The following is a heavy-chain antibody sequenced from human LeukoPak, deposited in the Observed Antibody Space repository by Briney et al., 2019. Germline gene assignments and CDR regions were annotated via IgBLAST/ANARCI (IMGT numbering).Heavy chain of an antibody. CDR1: GGSISSYY. CDR2: IYYSGST. V-gene: IGHV4-59*01. CDR3: AAYEIAAAGFDY. Sequence: PSETLSLTCTDSGGSISSYYWSWIRQPPGKGLEWIGYIYYSGSTNYNPSLKNRVTISVDTSKTQFSLKLSSVTAADSSVKHKAAYEIAAAGFDYWGQGTLVTVSS. J-gene: IGHJ4*02. D-gene: IGHD6-13*01.